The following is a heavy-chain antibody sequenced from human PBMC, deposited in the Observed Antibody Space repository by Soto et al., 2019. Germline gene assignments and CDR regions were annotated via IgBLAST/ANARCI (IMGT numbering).Heavy chain of an antibody. CDR3: ALNIAAGVYYYYYGMAV. CDR2: IIPIFGTA. CDR1: GGTFSSYA. V-gene: IGHV1-69*13. J-gene: IGHJ6*02. D-gene: IGHD6-13*01. Sequence: SVKVSCKASGGTFSSYAISWVRQAPGQGLEWMGGIIPIFGTANYAQKFQGRVTITADESTSTAYMELSSLRSEDTAVYYCALNIAAGVYYYYYGMAVWGQGTTVTVSS.